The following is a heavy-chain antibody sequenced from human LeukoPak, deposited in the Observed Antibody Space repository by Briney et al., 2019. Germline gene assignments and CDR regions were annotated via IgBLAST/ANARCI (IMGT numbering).Heavy chain of an antibody. CDR1: GFTFSSYA. V-gene: IGHV3-30-3*01. D-gene: IGHD1-26*01. CDR3: ARARSGSRDY. CDR2: ISYDGSNK. Sequence: PGGSLRLSCAASGFTFSSYAMPWVRQAPGKGLEWVAVISYDGSNKYYADSVKGRFTISRDNSKNTLYLQMNSLRAEDTAVYYCARARSGSRDYWGQGTLVTVSS. J-gene: IGHJ4*02.